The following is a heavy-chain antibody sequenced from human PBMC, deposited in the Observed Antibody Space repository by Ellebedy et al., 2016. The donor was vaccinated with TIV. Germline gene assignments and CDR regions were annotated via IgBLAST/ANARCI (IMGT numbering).Heavy chain of an antibody. D-gene: IGHD3-16*02. CDR1: GASLSGYQ. J-gene: IGHJ5*02. CDR2: INDVGTT. CDR3: ARCYTGTNWFDP. V-gene: IGHV4-34*01. Sequence: MPSETLSLTCAVYGASLSGYQWSWIRLSPGKGLQWIGEINDVGTTNYNPSLRSRVTISVDTSKTQFSLKLSSVTAADTAIYYCARCYTGTNWFDPWGQGTLATVSS.